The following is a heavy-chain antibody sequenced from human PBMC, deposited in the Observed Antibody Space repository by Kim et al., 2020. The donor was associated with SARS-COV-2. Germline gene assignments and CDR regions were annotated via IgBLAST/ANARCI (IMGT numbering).Heavy chain of an antibody. CDR2: IYYSGST. Sequence: SETLSLTSTVSGGSISSSSYYWGWIRQPPGKGLEWIGSIYYSGSTYYNPSLKSRVTISVDTSKNQFSLKLSSVTAADTAVYYCASRDANVDTAMVTFWFDPWGQGTLVTVSS. J-gene: IGHJ5*02. CDR1: GGSISSSSYY. D-gene: IGHD5-18*01. CDR3: ASRDANVDTAMVTFWFDP. V-gene: IGHV4-39*01.